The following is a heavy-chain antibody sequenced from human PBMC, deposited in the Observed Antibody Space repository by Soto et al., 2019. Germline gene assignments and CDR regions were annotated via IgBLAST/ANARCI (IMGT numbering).Heavy chain of an antibody. Sequence: GESLKISCKGSGYSFDNYWIGWVRQMPGKGLEWMAIIYPGDSDRRYSPSFQGQVTISAGQSISTAYLQWSSLKASDAANYYCVRYRSRDYYYGMDVWGQGTTVTVSS. V-gene: IGHV5-51*01. CDR1: GYSFDNYW. D-gene: IGHD1-26*01. J-gene: IGHJ6*02. CDR2: IYPGDSDR. CDR3: VRYRSRDYYYGMDV.